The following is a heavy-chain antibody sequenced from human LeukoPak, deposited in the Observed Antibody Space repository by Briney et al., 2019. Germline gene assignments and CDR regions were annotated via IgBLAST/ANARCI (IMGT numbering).Heavy chain of an antibody. J-gene: IGHJ4*02. CDR2: ISYDGNNQ. V-gene: IGHV3-30-3*01. CDR3: ARVGSRYCSGANCYDGF. Sequence: GGSLRLSCAVSGFAFSSLAMHWVRQAPGKGLEWVAFISYDGNNQYYADSVKGRFTISRDNSKNTLYLQMNNLRAEDTAIYYCARVGSRYCSGANCYDGFWGQGTLVSVSS. D-gene: IGHD2-15*01. CDR1: GFAFSSLA.